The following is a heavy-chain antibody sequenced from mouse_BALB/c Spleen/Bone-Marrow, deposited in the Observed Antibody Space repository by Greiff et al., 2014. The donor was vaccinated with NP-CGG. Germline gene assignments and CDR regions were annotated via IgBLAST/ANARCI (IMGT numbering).Heavy chain of an antibody. CDR2: IRNKANGYTT. J-gene: IGHJ2*01. CDR3: ARDRGLTYFDY. CDR1: GFTFTDYY. D-gene: IGHD2-4*01. Sequence: EVKLMESGGGLVQPGGSLRLSCTTSGFTFTDYYMSWVRQPPGKALEWLGLIRNKANGYTTEYSASVKGRFTISRDNSQSILYLQMNTLRAEDSATYYCARDRGLTYFDYWGQGTTLTVSS. V-gene: IGHV7-3*02.